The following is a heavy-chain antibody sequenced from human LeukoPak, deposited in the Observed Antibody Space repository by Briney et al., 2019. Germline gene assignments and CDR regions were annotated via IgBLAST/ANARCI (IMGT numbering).Heavy chain of an antibody. CDR1: GGSISSGGYY. V-gene: IGHV4-30-2*01. CDR2: IYHSGST. J-gene: IGHJ4*02. Sequence: SQTLSLTCTVSGGSISSGGYYWSWIRQPPGKGLEWIGYIYHSGSTYYNPSLKSRVTISVDRSKNQFSLKLSSVTAADTAVYYCARAPFGLPFGYWGQGTLVTVSS. D-gene: IGHD3-10*01. CDR3: ARAPFGLPFGY.